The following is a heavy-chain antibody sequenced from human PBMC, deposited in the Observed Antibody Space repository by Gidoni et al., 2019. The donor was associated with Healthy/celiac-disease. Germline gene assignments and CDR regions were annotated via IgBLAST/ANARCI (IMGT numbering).Heavy chain of an antibody. J-gene: IGHJ4*02. CDR2: IIPILGIA. V-gene: IGHV1-69*08. Sequence: QVQLVQSGAEVKKPGSSVKVSCKASGGTFSSYTISWVLQAPGQGLEWMGRIIPILGIANYAQKFQGRVTITADKSTSTAYMELSSLRSEDTAVYYCARDIYCGGDCYSDFDYWGQGTLVTVSS. D-gene: IGHD2-21*01. CDR1: GGTFSSYT. CDR3: ARDIYCGGDCYSDFDY.